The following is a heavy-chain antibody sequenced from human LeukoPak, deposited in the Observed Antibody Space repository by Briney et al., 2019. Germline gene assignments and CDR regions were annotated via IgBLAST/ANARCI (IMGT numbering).Heavy chain of an antibody. V-gene: IGHV1-46*01. D-gene: IGHD3-10*01. CDR2: INPDGGNT. CDR1: GYTFTNSY. CDR3: ARAWYYGSGSYYPYYYYYYMDV. J-gene: IGHJ6*03. Sequence: ASVKVSCKASGYTFTNSYIHWVRQAPGQVLEWMGLINPDGGNTNYAQNFQGRVTLTRDTSTSTAYMELRSLRYDDTAVYYCARAWYYGSGSYYPYYYYYYMDVWGKGTTVTISS.